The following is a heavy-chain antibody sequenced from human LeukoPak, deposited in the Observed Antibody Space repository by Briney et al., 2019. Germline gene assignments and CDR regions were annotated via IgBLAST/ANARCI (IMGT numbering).Heavy chain of an antibody. CDR2: IHTSGST. D-gene: IGHD3-9*01. CDR3: ARRGPQYFSPINWFDP. CDR1: GVSISSYY. J-gene: IGHJ5*02. V-gene: IGHV4-4*07. Sequence: KTSETLSLTCTVSGVSISSYYWSWIRQPAGKGLEWIGRIHTSGSTTYSPSLKSRVTISVDTSKNQFSLKLSSVTAADTAVYYCARRGPQYFSPINWFDPWGQGTLVTVSS.